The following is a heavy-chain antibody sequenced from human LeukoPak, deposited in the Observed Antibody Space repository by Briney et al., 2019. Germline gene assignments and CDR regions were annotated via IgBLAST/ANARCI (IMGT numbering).Heavy chain of an antibody. V-gene: IGHV3-64*01. CDR1: GFTFSIYV. Sequence: GGSLRLSCAASGFTFSIYVMHWVRQAPGKGLEHVSGISYNGSQTYYGNSVKDRFTISRDNAKNTLYLQMASLRADDMAVYYCVRDRGGSGWYYFDYWGQGTLVTVSS. J-gene: IGHJ4*02. D-gene: IGHD6-19*01. CDR3: VRDRGGSGWYYFDY. CDR2: ISYNGSQT.